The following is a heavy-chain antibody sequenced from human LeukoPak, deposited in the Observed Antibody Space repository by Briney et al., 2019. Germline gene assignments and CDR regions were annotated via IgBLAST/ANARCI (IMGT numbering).Heavy chain of an antibody. CDR2: INQDGSQT. CDR3: ATDGRSGRHDFDY. Sequence: GGSLRLSCAASGFTFSSYWMSWVRQAPGKGLEWVANINQDGSQTYYEDSVKGRFTISRDNAKNSMYLQMNSLRVEDTAVYFCATDGRSGRHDFDYWGQGTLVTVSS. J-gene: IGHJ4*02. V-gene: IGHV3-7*01. CDR1: GFTFSSYW. D-gene: IGHD3-10*01.